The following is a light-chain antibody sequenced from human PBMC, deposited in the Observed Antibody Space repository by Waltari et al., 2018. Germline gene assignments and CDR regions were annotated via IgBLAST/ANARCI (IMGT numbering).Light chain of an antibody. Sequence: QSVLTQPPSVSGAPGQRVTISCTGGSSNIGADYDVHWYQQLPGTAHKLLIFDTTSRPTGVPNRFACSRSATSAFLALTGLHPEDEADYYCQAYDSSLSGWRVFGTGTKVTVL. CDR1: SSNIGADYD. CDR3: QAYDSSLSGWRV. V-gene: IGLV1-40*01. J-gene: IGLJ1*01. CDR2: DTT.